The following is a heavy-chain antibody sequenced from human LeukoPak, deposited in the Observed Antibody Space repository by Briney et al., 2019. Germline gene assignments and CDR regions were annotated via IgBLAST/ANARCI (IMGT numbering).Heavy chain of an antibody. CDR3: ARLAAAGTDFDY. CDR1: GFTFSSYT. Sequence: PGGSLRLSCAASGFTFSSYTMSWVRQAPGEGLEWVSSISSSSGYIYYADSVKGRFTVSRDNAKTSLYLQVNSLRADDSALYYCARLAAAGTDFDYWGLGTQVAVSS. J-gene: IGHJ4*02. D-gene: IGHD6-13*01. V-gene: IGHV3-21*01. CDR2: ISSSSGYI.